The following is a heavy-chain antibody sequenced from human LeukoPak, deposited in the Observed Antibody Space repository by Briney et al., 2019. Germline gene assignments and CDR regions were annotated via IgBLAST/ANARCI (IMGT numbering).Heavy chain of an antibody. D-gene: IGHD5-18*01. J-gene: IGHJ4*02. CDR1: GGSISSNNYY. V-gene: IGHV4-39*01. CDR3: RGYSNGFRFDY. Sequence: SETLSLTCTVSGGSISSNNYYWGWIRQPPGKGLEWIGSIYFSGSTYYNPSLKSRVTISVDTSKNQFTLRLSSVTAADTAVYYCRGYSNGFRFDYWGQGTLVTVSS. CDR2: IYFSGST.